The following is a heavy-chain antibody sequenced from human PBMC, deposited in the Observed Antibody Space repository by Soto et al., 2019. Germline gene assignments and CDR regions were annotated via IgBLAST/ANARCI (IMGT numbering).Heavy chain of an antibody. CDR1: GFTFDDYA. V-gene: IGHV3-9*01. CDR2: ISWNSGSI. J-gene: IGHJ4*02. D-gene: IGHD3-22*01. CDR3: ARFYDSSGYYPGDFDY. Sequence: PGGSLRLSCAASGFTFDDYAMHWVRQAPGKGLEWVSGISWNSGSIGYADSVKGRFTISRDNAKNSLYLQMNSLRDEDTAVYYCARFYDSSGYYPGDFDYWGQGTLVIVSS.